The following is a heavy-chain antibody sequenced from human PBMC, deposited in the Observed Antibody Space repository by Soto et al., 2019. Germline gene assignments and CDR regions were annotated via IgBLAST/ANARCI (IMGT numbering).Heavy chain of an antibody. Sequence: EVQLVESGGGLVQPGGSLRLSCAASGFTVSSHYMSWVRQAPGKGLEWVSVIYSGGSTYYADSVKGRFTISRDISKNTLYLHMNSLRAEDTAVYYCARGLPPNYFDYWSQGTLVTVAS. V-gene: IGHV3-66*01. CDR2: IYSGGST. J-gene: IGHJ4*02. CDR3: ARGLPPNYFDY. CDR1: GFTVSSHY.